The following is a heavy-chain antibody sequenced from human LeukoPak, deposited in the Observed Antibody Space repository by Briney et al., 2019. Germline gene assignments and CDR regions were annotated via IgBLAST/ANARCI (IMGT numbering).Heavy chain of an antibody. J-gene: IGHJ4*02. D-gene: IGHD5-12*01. CDR3: AREFGYSGYDFLDY. Sequence: SETLSLTRTVSGGSISSYYWSWIRQPPGKGLEWIGYVYYSGSTNYNPSLKSRVTISVDTPKNQFSLKLSSVTAADTAVYYCAREFGYSGYDFLDYWGQGTLVTVSS. CDR2: VYYSGST. CDR1: GGSISSYY. V-gene: IGHV4-59*01.